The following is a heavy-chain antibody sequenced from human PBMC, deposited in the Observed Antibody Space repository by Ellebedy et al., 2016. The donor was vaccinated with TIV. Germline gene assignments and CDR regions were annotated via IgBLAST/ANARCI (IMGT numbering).Heavy chain of an antibody. CDR2: VNSNGSST. CDR1: GLTFSSYW. Sequence: GESLKISCAASGLTFSSYWMHWVRQAPGKGLVWVSRVNSNGSSTTYADSVKWRFTISSDNAKHTLYLQMNSLRVEDTAVYYCVSSSPVIDYWGQGTLVTVSS. J-gene: IGHJ4*02. V-gene: IGHV3-74*01. D-gene: IGHD3-16*02. CDR3: VSSSPVIDY.